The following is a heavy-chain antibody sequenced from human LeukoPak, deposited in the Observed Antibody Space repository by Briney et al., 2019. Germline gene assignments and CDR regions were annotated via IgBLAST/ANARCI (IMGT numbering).Heavy chain of an antibody. J-gene: IGHJ5*02. Sequence: PGGSLRLSCAASGFTFSSYAMSWVRQAPGKGLEWVSAISGSGGSTYYADSVKGRLTISGDNSKNTLYLQMNSLRAEDTAVYYCATGRSTVTTNWFDPWGQGTLVTVSS. CDR3: ATGRSTVTTNWFDP. V-gene: IGHV3-23*01. CDR1: GFTFSSYA. D-gene: IGHD4-17*01. CDR2: ISGSGGST.